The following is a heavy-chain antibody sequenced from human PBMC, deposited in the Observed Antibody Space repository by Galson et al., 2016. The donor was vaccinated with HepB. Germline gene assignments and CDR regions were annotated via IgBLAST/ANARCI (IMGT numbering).Heavy chain of an antibody. J-gene: IGHJ5*02. Sequence: TLSLTCTVSGVSVSSGSYYWSWIRQPPGKGLEWIGYIYHSGATNYNPSLKSRVNISLDTSKNHFSLTLSSVTAADTAVYYCARETQSCDVLTAYSQNWFDPWGQGTLVTVSS. CDR2: IYHSGAT. CDR1: GVSVSSGSYY. CDR3: ARETQSCDVLTAYSQNWFDP. V-gene: IGHV4-61*03. D-gene: IGHD3-9*01.